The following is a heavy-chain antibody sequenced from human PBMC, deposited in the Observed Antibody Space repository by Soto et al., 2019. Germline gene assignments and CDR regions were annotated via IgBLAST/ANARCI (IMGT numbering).Heavy chain of an antibody. J-gene: IGHJ4*02. CDR1: GGSIGGYY. Sequence: SETLSLTCTVSGGSIGGYYWSWIRQPPGKGLEWIGYIYYSGSTNYNPSLKSRVTISVDTSKNQFSLKLSSVTAADTAVYYCARGRVVVAATYFDYWGQGTLVTVSS. V-gene: IGHV4-59*01. D-gene: IGHD2-15*01. CDR3: ARGRVVVAATYFDY. CDR2: IYYSGST.